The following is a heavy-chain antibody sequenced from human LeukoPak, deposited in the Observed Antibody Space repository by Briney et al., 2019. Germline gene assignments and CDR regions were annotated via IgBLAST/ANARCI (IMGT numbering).Heavy chain of an antibody. CDR2: INHSGST. CDR3: ARGGCSSTSCYTGGFDY. CDR1: GGSFSGYY. Sequence: PSETLSLTCAVYGGSFSGYYWSWIRQPPGKGLEWIGEINHSGSTNYNPSLKSRVTISVDTSKNQFSLKLSSLTAADTAVYYCARGGCSSTSCYTGGFDYWGQGTLVTVSS. V-gene: IGHV4-34*01. J-gene: IGHJ4*02. D-gene: IGHD2-2*02.